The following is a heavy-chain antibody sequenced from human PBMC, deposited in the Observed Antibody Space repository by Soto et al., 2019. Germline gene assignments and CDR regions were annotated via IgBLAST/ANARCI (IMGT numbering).Heavy chain of an antibody. CDR1: GGSISSGGYY. CDR2: IYYSGST. V-gene: IGHV4-31*03. J-gene: IGHJ5*02. CDR3: ARLSIAAAGTVWFDP. D-gene: IGHD6-13*01. Sequence: SETLSLTCTVSGGSISSGGYYWSWIRQHPGKGLEWIGYIYYSGSTYYNPSLKSRVTISVDTSKNQFSLKLSSVTAADTAVYYCARLSIAAAGTVWFDPWGQGTLVTVSS.